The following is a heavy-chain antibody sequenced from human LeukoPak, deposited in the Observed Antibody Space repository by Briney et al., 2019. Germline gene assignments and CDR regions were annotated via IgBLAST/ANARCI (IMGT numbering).Heavy chain of an antibody. D-gene: IGHD2-15*01. CDR1: GYTFTSYD. V-gene: IGHV1-8*01. J-gene: IGHJ4*02. CDR3: ARRRYCSGGSCRQRYFDY. CDR2: MNPNSGNT. Sequence: ASVKVSCKASGYTFTSYDINWVRQAPGQGLEWMGWMNPNSGNTGYAQKFQGRVTMTRNTSISTAYMELSSLRSEDTAVYYCARRRYCSGGSCRQRYFDYSGQGTLVTVSS.